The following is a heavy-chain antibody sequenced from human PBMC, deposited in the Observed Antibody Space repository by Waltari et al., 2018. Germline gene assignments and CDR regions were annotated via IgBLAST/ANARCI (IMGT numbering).Heavy chain of an antibody. CDR1: GYTFTGYY. Sequence: QVQLVQSGAEVKKPGASVKVSCKASGYTFTGYYMHWVRQAPGQGLEWMGWIKPNSGGTNDAQKFQGRVTMTRDTSISTAYMELSRLRSDDTAVYYCARDRGVGFREFDYWGQGTLVTVSS. CDR2: IKPNSGGT. V-gene: IGHV1-2*02. CDR3: ARDRGVGFREFDY. J-gene: IGHJ4*02. D-gene: IGHD3-10*01.